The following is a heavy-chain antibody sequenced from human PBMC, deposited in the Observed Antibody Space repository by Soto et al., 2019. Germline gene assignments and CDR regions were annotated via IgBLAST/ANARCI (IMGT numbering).Heavy chain of an antibody. J-gene: IGHJ4*02. CDR1: GFTFDDYT. CDR3: AKDVGGSWYEPYFDY. D-gene: IGHD6-13*01. V-gene: IGHV3-43*01. CDR2: ISWDGGST. Sequence: PGGSLRLSCAASGFTFDDYTMHWVRQAPGKGLEWVSLISWDGGSTYYADSVKGRFTISRDNSKNSLYLQMNSLRTEDTALYYCAKDVGGSWYEPYFDYWGQGTLVTVSS.